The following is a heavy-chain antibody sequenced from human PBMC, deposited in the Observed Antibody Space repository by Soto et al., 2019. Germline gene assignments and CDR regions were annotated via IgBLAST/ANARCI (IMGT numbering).Heavy chain of an antibody. CDR1: GFTFTGSA. D-gene: IGHD3-16*01. CDR3: AADRGGATAIILAFDI. J-gene: IGHJ3*02. CDR2: IVDGSGET. V-gene: IGHV1-58*01. Sequence: QLHLVQSGPEVKKPGTSVKVSCKASGFTFTGSAVQWVRLTRGQRLEWIGRIVDGSGETNYAQKFQGRVTITRDISTATAYMELTSLRSEDTAIYYCAADRGGATAIILAFDIWGQGTMVTVSS.